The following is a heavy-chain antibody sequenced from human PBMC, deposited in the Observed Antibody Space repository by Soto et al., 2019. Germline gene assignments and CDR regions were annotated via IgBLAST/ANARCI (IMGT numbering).Heavy chain of an antibody. CDR2: ISGSGGST. V-gene: IGHV3-23*01. D-gene: IGHD3-22*01. CDR1: GFTFSSYA. Sequence: PGGSLRLSCAASGFTFSSYAMSWVRQAPGKGLEWVSAISGSGGSTYYADSVKGRFTISRDNSKNTLYLQMNSLRAEDTAVYYCAKGGTVAILDPYYYDSSGYITFDYWGKGTLVTVSS. J-gene: IGHJ4*02. CDR3: AKGGTVAILDPYYYDSSGYITFDY.